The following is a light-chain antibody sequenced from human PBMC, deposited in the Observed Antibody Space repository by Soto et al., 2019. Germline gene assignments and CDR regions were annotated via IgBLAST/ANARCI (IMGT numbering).Light chain of an antibody. J-gene: IGLJ1*01. CDR2: EGS. V-gene: IGLV2-23*01. CDR1: SSDVGSYNL. Sequence: QSALTQPASVSGSPGQSITISCTGTSSDVGSYNLVSWYQHHPGKTPKLIIYEGSRRPSGVSNRFSGSKSGNTAPLTISGLLAEDEADYYSCSYATSSAYVFGSGTKVTVL. CDR3: CSYATSSAYV.